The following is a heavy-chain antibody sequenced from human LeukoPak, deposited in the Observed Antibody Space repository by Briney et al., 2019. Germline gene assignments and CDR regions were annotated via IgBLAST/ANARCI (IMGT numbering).Heavy chain of an antibody. CDR2: IRYDGINK. J-gene: IGHJ5*02. CDR3: AKDMIWFGDHTGRSNWFDP. Sequence: GGSLRLSCAASRFTLSSYGMHWVRQAPGKGLEWVAFIRYDGINKYYADSVKGRFTISRDNSKNTLYLQMNSLRAEDTAVYYCAKDMIWFGDHTGRSNWFDPWGQGTLVTVSS. D-gene: IGHD3-10*01. V-gene: IGHV3-30*02. CDR1: RFTLSSYG.